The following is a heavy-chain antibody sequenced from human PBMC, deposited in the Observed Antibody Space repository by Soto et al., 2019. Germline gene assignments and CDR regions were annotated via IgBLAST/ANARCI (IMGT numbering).Heavy chain of an antibody. J-gene: IGHJ5*02. CDR3: ARLGTGYSNNWSDP. CDR2: VANSWTT. D-gene: IGHD3-9*01. V-gene: IGHV4-61*01. CDR1: GDSVGSRTSY. Sequence: SETLSLTCTVSGDSVGSRTSYWSWIRQPPGKGLEWIGYVANSWTTNYNPSLKSRVTLSLDTSNDQFSLKLASVTAADTAVYYCARLGTGYSNNWSDPWAQGTMVTVSS.